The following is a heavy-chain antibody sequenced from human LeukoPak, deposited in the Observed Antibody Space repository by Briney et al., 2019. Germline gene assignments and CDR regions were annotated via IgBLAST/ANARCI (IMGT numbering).Heavy chain of an antibody. CDR2: ISAYNGNT. CDR3: AREGYYYGSGTLSFSLYYFDY. CDR1: GYTFTSYG. V-gene: IGHV1-18*01. Sequence: GASVKVSCKASGYTFTSYGISWVRQAPGQGLEWMGWISAYNGNTNYAQKLQGRVTMTTDTSTSTAYMELRSLRFDDTAVYYCAREGYYYGSGTLSFSLYYFDYWGQGTLVTVSS. J-gene: IGHJ4*02. D-gene: IGHD3-10*01.